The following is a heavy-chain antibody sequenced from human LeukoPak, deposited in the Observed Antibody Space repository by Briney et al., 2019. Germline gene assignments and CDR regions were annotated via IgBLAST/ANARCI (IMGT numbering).Heavy chain of an antibody. Sequence: GGSLTLSFAASGFTFSSYAMSWVRQAPGKGLDWVSGISGSGCTTYYADSVKGRFTISRDNSKNTLYLQMNSLRAEDTAVYYCAKMPLGGATTSLDCWGQGTLVTVSS. D-gene: IGHD1-26*01. CDR2: ISGSGCTT. J-gene: IGHJ4*02. CDR1: GFTFSSYA. V-gene: IGHV3-23*01. CDR3: AKMPLGGATTSLDC.